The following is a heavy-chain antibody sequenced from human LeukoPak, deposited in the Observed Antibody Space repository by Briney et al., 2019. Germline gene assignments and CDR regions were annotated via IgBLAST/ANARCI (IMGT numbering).Heavy chain of an antibody. CDR3: ARDNSVGETAWWFDP. V-gene: IGHV1-46*01. CDR2: INPSGSSA. CDR1: GYSFTSYY. D-gene: IGHD1-26*01. Sequence: ASVTVSCTASGYSFTSYYMHWVRQAPGQGLEWMGFINPSGSSAAYAQKLQGRLTITRDMFTSTDYMELTSLTPDDTAVYYCARDNSVGETAWWFDPWGQGTLVTVSS. J-gene: IGHJ5*02.